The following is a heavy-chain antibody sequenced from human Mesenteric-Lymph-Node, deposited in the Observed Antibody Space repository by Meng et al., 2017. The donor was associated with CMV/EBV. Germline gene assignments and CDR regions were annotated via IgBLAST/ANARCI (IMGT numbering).Heavy chain of an antibody. J-gene: IGHJ4*02. V-gene: IGHV4-34*01. CDR3: ASNKLRGYDY. Sequence: SETLSLTCAVYGGSFSGYYWSWIRQPPGKGLEWIGEINHSGSTNYNPSLKSRVTISVDTSRNQFSLKLSSVTAADTAVYYCASNKLRGYDYWGQGTLVTVSS. D-gene: IGHD1-7*01. CDR2: INHSGST. CDR1: GGSFSGYY.